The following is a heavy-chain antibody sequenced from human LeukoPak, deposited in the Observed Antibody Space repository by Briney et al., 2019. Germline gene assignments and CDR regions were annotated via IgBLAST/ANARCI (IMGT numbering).Heavy chain of an antibody. CDR1: RFTFSSYD. V-gene: IGHV3-48*03. J-gene: IGHJ4*02. D-gene: IGHD4-17*01. CDR3: ARGALAAYGMDV. Sequence: GGSLRLSCAASRFTFSSYDMNWVRQAPGKGLEWVSYISSSGDTIYYADSVKGRFTISRDNAKNSLYLQMNSLRAEDTAVYYCARGALAAYGMDVWGQGTLVTVSS. CDR2: ISSSGDTI.